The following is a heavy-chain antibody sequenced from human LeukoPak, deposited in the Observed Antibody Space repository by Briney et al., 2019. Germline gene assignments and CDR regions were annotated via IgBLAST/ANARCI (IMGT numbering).Heavy chain of an antibody. D-gene: IGHD3-3*01. CDR1: GGSLNGHY. V-gene: IGHV4-34*01. CDR2: GDDSGGT. Sequence: PSETLSLTCAVYGGSLNGHYWSWIRHSPGKGLEWTGEGDDSGGTKFNPSLKSRVSISADTSKNQFSLKLTSMTAADTAVYYCAKNGQSGFSFDPWGQGTLVTVSS. CDR3: AKNGQSGFSFDP. J-gene: IGHJ5*02.